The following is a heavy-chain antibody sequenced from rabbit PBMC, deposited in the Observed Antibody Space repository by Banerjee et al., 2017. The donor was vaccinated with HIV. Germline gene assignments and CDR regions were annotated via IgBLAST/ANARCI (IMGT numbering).Heavy chain of an antibody. CDR1: GFDLSSGYD. CDR3: ARGVGGVLTRLDL. CDR2: IYTGSSGRT. V-gene: IGHV1S45*01. Sequence: QEQLVESGGGLVKPGASLTLTCKASGFDLSSGYDMCWVRQAPGKGLEWIACIYTGSSGRTYYANWAKGRVTISKTSSTTVTLQMTSLTVADTATYFCARGVGGVLTRLDLWGQGTLVTVS. J-gene: IGHJ3*01. D-gene: IGHD4-1*01.